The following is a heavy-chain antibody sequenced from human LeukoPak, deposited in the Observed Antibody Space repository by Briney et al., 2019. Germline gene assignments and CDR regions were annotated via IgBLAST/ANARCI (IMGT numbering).Heavy chain of an antibody. V-gene: IGHV4-39*07. D-gene: IGHD6-19*01. CDR1: GGSISSSSHY. J-gene: IGHJ4*02. CDR2: IYYSGST. CDR3: ARDSSGWHSVHY. Sequence: SETLSLTCTVSGGSISSSSHYWGWIRQPPGKGLEWIGSIYYSGSTYYNPSLKSRVTISVDTSKNQFSLKLSSVTAADTAVYYCARDSSGWHSVHYWGQGTLVTVSS.